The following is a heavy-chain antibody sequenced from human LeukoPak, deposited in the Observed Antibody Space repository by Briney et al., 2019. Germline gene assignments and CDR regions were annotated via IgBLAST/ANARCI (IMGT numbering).Heavy chain of an antibody. Sequence: SETLSLACTVSGGSISSYYWSWIRQPPGKGLEWIGYIYYSGSTNYNPSLKSRVTISVDTSKNQFSLKLSSVTAADTAVYYCARDLWRGTTVRGNRLTNWFDPWGQGTLVTVSS. CDR1: GGSISSYY. CDR3: ARDLWRGTTVRGNRLTNWFDP. D-gene: IGHD3-10*01. J-gene: IGHJ5*02. CDR2: IYYSGST. V-gene: IGHV4-59*01.